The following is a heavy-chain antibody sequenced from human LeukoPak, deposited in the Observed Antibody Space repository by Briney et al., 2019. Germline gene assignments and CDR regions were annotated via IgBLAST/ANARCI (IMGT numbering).Heavy chain of an antibody. Sequence: SETLSLTCTVSGGSISSYYWSWIRQPPGKGLEWIGYIYYSGSTNYNPSLKSRVTISVDTSKNQFSLKLSSVTAADTAVYYCARDKYYYDSSGLDAFDIWGQGTMVTASS. J-gene: IGHJ3*02. V-gene: IGHV4-59*01. D-gene: IGHD3-22*01. CDR3: ARDKYYYDSSGLDAFDI. CDR2: IYYSGST. CDR1: GGSISSYY.